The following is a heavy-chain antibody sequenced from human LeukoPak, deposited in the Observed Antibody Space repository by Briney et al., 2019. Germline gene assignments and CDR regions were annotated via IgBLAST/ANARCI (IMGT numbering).Heavy chain of an antibody. J-gene: IGHJ4*02. Sequence: GGSLRLSCAASGFTFSSYSMNWVRQAPGKGLEWVSYISSSSSTIYYADSVKGRFTISRDSSKSTMFLQMNSLRTDDTAVYYCAKGLGAYCGGGCYSRVFDYWGQGTLVTVSS. CDR3: AKGLGAYCGGGCYSRVFDY. V-gene: IGHV3-48*01. D-gene: IGHD2-21*02. CDR1: GFTFSSYS. CDR2: ISSSSSTI.